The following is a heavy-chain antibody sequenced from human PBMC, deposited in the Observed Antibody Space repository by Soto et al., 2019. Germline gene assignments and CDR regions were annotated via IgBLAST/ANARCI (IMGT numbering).Heavy chain of an antibody. D-gene: IGHD3-22*01. J-gene: IGHJ2*01. CDR3: ADTKNYYDSSGYYSTVNWYFDL. V-gene: IGHV1-69*13. Sequence: SVKVSCKASGGTFSSYAISWVRQAPGQGLEWMGGIIPIFGTANYAQKFQGRVTITADESTSTAYMELSSLRSEDTAVYYCADTKNYYDSSGYYSTVNWYFDLWGRGTLVTVSS. CDR2: IIPIFGTA. CDR1: GGTFSSYA.